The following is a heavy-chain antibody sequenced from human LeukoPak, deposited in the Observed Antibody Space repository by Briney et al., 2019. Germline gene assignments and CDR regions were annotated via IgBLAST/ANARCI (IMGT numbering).Heavy chain of an antibody. CDR1: GGSFSGYY. D-gene: IGHD3-3*01. V-gene: IGHV4-34*01. CDR2: INHSGST. CDR3: ARTRRVGYDFWSAFPRPQYFQH. Sequence: SETLSLTCAVYGGSFSGYYWSWIRQPPGKGLEWIGEINHSGSTNYNPSLKSRVTISVDTSKNQFSLKLSSVTAADTAVYYCARTRRVGYDFWSAFPRPQYFQHWGQGTLVTVSS. J-gene: IGHJ1*01.